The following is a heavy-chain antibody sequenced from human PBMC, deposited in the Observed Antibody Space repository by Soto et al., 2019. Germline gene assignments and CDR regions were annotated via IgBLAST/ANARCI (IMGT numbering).Heavy chain of an antibody. J-gene: IGHJ4*02. CDR2: IYHSGST. CDR3: ASYSGYDGSLDY. Sequence: QLQLQESGSGLVKPSQTLSLTCAVSGGSISSGGYSWSWIRQPPGKGLEWIGYIYHSGSTYYNPSLKSRXXIXVXXAKNQFSLKLSSVTAADTAVYYCASYSGYDGSLDYWGQGTLVTVSS. D-gene: IGHD5-12*01. V-gene: IGHV4-30-2*01. CDR1: GGSISSGGYS.